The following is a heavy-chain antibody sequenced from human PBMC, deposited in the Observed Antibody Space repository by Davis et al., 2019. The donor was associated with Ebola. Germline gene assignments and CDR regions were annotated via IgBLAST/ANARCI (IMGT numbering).Heavy chain of an antibody. Sequence: GESLKISCAASGFTFSSYGMHWVRQAPGKGLEWVAVISYDGSNKYYADSVKGRFTISRDNSKNTLYLQMNSLRAEDTAVYYCAKGERVVVVILDWGQGTLVTVSS. V-gene: IGHV3-30*12. J-gene: IGHJ1*01. CDR2: ISYDGSNK. CDR3: AKGERVVVVILD. CDR1: GFTFSSYG. D-gene: IGHD2-15*01.